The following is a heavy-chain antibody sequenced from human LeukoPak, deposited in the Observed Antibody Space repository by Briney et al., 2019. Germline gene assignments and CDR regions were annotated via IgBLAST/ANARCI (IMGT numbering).Heavy chain of an antibody. D-gene: IGHD3-22*01. CDR2: IRNKANSYAT. J-gene: IGHJ5*02. CDR1: GFTFSGSA. CDR3: SRHVEPDYHDSTNYNNWFDP. Sequence: GGSLRLSCAASGFTFSGSAMHWVRQASGGGLEWVGRIRNKANSYATAYSASVKGRFTISRDDSKNTAYLQMNSLKTEDTAVYYCSRHVEPDYHDSTNYNNWFDPWGQGTLVTVSS. V-gene: IGHV3-73*01.